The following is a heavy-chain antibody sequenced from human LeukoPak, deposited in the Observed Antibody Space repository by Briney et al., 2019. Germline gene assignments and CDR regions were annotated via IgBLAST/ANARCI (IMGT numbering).Heavy chain of an antibody. CDR2: INHSGST. V-gene: IGHV4-34*01. CDR3: ARGRVEITMIVVVIPFFDY. Sequence: SETLSLTCAVYGGSFSGYYWSWIRQPPGKGLEWIGEINHSGSTNYNPSLKSRVIISVDTSKNQFSLKLSSVTAADTAVYYCARGRVEITMIVVVIPFFDYWGQGTLVTVSS. J-gene: IGHJ4*02. CDR1: GGSFSGYY. D-gene: IGHD3-22*01.